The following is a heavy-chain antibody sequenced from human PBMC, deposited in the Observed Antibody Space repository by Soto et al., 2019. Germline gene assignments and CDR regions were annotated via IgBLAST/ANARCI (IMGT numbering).Heavy chain of an antibody. CDR2: ISSSGSTI. Sequence: GGSLRLSCAASGFTFSSYEMNWVRQAPGKGLEWVSYISSSGSTIYYADSVKGRFTISRDNAKNSLYLQMNSLRAEDTAVYYCARETYYYGSGSYLGYWGQGTLVTVSS. CDR3: ARETYYYGSGSYLGY. J-gene: IGHJ4*02. CDR1: GFTFSSYE. D-gene: IGHD3-10*01. V-gene: IGHV3-48*03.